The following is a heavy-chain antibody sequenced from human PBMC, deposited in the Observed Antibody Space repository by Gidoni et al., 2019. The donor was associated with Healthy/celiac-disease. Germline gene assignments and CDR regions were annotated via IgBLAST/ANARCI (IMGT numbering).Heavy chain of an antibody. CDR3: ARDFWSGHDAFDI. CDR1: GYTFTSYD. J-gene: IGHJ3*02. Sequence: QVQLVQSGAEVKKPGDSVQVSCKASGYTFTSYDINWVRQATGQGLEWMGWMNPNSGNTGYAQKFQGRVTRTRNTSISTAYMELSSLRYEDTAVYYCARDFWSGHDAFDIWGQGTMVTVSS. D-gene: IGHD3-3*01. CDR2: MNPNSGNT. V-gene: IGHV1-8*01.